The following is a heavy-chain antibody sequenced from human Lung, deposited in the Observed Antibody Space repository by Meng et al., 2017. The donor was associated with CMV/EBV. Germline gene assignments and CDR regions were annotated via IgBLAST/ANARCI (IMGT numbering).Heavy chain of an antibody. CDR2: TYYSGAT. Sequence: LXCTVSGGSINGGDYYWSWIRQPPGKGLECMGYTYYSGATYSSPSLRGRLTISIDTSRNQFSLKLYSVTAADTAVYYCVRANGVNGTTDYWGQGTXVTGSS. V-gene: IGHV4-30-4*08. CDR3: VRANGVNGTTDY. D-gene: IGHD1/OR15-1a*01. J-gene: IGHJ4*02. CDR1: GGSINGGDYY.